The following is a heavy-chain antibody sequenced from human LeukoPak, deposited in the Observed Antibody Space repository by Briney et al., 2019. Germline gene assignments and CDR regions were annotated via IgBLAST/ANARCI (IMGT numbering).Heavy chain of an antibody. CDR1: GFTFSSYG. J-gene: IGHJ4*02. V-gene: IGHV3-33*01. Sequence: GGSLRLSCAASGFTFSSYGVHWVRQAPGKGLEWVAVIWYDGSNKYYADSVKGRFTISRDNSKNTLYLQMNSLRAEDTAVYYCARGSSLVAACPFDYWGQGTLVTVSS. D-gene: IGHD2-15*01. CDR3: ARGSSLVAACPFDY. CDR2: IWYDGSNK.